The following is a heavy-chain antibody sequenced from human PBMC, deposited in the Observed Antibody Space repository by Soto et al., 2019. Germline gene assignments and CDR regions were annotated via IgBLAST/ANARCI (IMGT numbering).Heavy chain of an antibody. V-gene: IGHV3-66*03. J-gene: IGHJ3*02. D-gene: IGHD3-10*01. Sequence: EVQLVESGGGLIQPGGSLRLSCAASGFTVNSNYISWVRQAPGKGLEWISVIYTSGTTYYRDSVKGRFTISRDNSKKTLYLQMNSLRAEDTAVYYCANPSGYYFGLGSHDEASDMWGQGTGVTVFS. CDR2: IYTSGTT. CDR1: GFTVNSNY. CDR3: ANPSGYYFGLGSHDEASDM.